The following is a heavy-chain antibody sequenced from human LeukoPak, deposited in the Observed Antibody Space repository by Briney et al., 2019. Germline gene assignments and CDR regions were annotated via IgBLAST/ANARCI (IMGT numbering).Heavy chain of an antibody. Sequence: PSETLSLTCTVSGGSISSYYWSWIRQPPGKGLEWIGYIYYSGSTNYNPSLKSRVTISIDTSKNQFSLKLSSVTAADTAVYYCARHAGIGSWYKYYYYGMDVWCQGTTVTVSS. V-gene: IGHV4-59*08. CDR2: IYYSGST. J-gene: IGHJ6*02. CDR1: GGSISSYY. CDR3: ARHAGIGSWYKYYYYGMDV. D-gene: IGHD2-15*01.